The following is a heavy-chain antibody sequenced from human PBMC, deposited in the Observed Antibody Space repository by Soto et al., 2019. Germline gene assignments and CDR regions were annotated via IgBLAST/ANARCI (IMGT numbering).Heavy chain of an antibody. V-gene: IGHV1-18*04. CDR3: ARSGFWSGSYYYYYGMDV. CDR2: ISAYNGDT. J-gene: IGHJ6*02. Sequence: AAVKVSCKACGCTFTSYGISWVRQAPGQGLEWMGWISAYNGDTNYAQKLQGRVTMTTDTSTSTAYMELRSLRSDDTAVYYCARSGFWSGSYYYYYGMDVWGQGTTVTVSS. CDR1: GCTFTSYG. D-gene: IGHD3-3*01.